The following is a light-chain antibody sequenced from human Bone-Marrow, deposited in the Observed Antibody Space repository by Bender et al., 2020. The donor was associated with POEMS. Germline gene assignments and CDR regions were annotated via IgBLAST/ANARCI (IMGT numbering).Light chain of an antibody. CDR2: SNY. J-gene: IGLJ2*01. CDR3: SSYTVTSILV. CDR1: DSNFEGNN. V-gene: IGLV1-44*01. Sequence: QSVLTQPPSASGTPGQSVIISCSGTDSNFEGNNVNWYQHLPGTAPRLVVYSNYQRPSGVPARFSGSKSGNAASLTISGLQAEDEADYYCSSYTVTSILVFGGGTKLTVL.